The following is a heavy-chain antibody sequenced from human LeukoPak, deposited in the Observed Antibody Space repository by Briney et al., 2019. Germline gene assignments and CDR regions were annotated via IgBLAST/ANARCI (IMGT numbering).Heavy chain of an antibody. V-gene: IGHV1-18*01. CDR2: ISPYNGDT. CDR3: ARDPVVGSYRYSRFDP. CDR1: GYTFTSYG. Sequence: GASVKVSCKASGYTFTSYGVSWVRQAPGQGLEWMGWISPYNGDTKYAQQFLGSVTMTTDISTSTAYMELRGLRSDDTAVYYCARDPVVGSYRYSRFDPWGQGTLVTVSS. D-gene: IGHD3-16*02. J-gene: IGHJ5*02.